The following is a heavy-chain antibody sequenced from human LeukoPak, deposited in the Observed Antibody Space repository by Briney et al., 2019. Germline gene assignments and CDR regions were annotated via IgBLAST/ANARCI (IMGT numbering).Heavy chain of an antibody. CDR1: GGSFSGYY. D-gene: IGHD5-12*01. Sequence: SETLSLTCAVYGGSFSGYYWSWIRQPPGKGLEWIGEINHSGSTNYNPSLKSRVTISVDTSKNQFSLKLSSVTAADTAVYYCARRYSGWGYCYYYYMDVWGKGTTVTISS. V-gene: IGHV4-34*01. CDR2: INHSGST. J-gene: IGHJ6*03. CDR3: ARRYSGWGYCYYYYMDV.